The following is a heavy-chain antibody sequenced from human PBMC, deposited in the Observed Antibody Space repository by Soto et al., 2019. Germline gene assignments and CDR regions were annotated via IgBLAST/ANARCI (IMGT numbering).Heavy chain of an antibody. Sequence: QVQLVESGGGVVQPGRSLRLSCAASGFTFSSYGMHWVRQAPGKGLEWVAVISYDGSNKYYADSVKGRFTISRDNSKNTLYLQMNSLRAEDTAVYYCAKDRPQQLVPHGYFDYWGQGTLVTVSS. CDR2: ISYDGSNK. J-gene: IGHJ4*02. V-gene: IGHV3-30*18. D-gene: IGHD6-13*01. CDR1: GFTFSSYG. CDR3: AKDRPQQLVPHGYFDY.